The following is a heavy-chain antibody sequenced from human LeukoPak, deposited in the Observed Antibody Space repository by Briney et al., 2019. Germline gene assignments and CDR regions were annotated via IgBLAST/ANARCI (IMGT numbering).Heavy chain of an antibody. CDR2: MNPNSGNT. J-gene: IGHJ4*02. CDR3: ARGQMAGIAARRDFDY. D-gene: IGHD6-6*01. V-gene: IGHV1-8*01. CDR1: GYTFTSYD. Sequence: ASVKVSCKASGYTFTSYDINWVRQATGQGLEWMGWMNPNSGNTGYAQKFQGRVTMTRNTSISTAYMELSSLRSEDTAVYYCARGQMAGIAARRDFDYWGQGTLVTVSS.